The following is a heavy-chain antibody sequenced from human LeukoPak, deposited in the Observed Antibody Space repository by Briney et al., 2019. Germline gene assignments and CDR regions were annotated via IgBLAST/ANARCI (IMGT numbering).Heavy chain of an antibody. J-gene: IGHJ3*02. CDR3: ARDLFNRAAFDI. CDR1: GYSISSGYF. Sequence: SETLSLTCTVSGYSISSGYFWGWMRQPPGKGLEWIGSIYQSETAHYNPSLKSRVTISVDTSKNQFSLKLSSVTAADTAVYYCARDLFNRAAFDIWGQGTMVTVSA. V-gene: IGHV4-38-2*02. D-gene: IGHD3-10*01. CDR2: IYQSETA.